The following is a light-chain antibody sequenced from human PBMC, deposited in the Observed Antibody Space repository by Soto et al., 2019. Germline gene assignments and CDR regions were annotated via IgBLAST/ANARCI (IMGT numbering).Light chain of an antibody. J-gene: IGKJ5*01. CDR1: QSVSRR. CDR2: GAS. V-gene: IGKV3-20*01. Sequence: EVVLTPSPGTLSLSRGGRATLSCRASQSVSRRLAWYQQRPGQSPRLLISGASMRASGVPVRFIGSGSGTDFTLTITRLEPEDFAVYYCQQYGGSPITFGLGTRLENK. CDR3: QQYGGSPIT.